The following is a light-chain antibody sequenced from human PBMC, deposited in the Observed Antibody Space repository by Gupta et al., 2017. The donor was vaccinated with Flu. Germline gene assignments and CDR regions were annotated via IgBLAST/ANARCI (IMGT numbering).Light chain of an antibody. CDR3: PNSGTGPWV. CDR2: VNNDGTH. J-gene: IGLJ3*02. V-gene: IGLV4-69*01. CDR1: SGHSTFA. Sequence: QVVLTQSPAASASLGASVKLTCTLSSGHSTFAIAWHQQQPEKGPRFLMNVNNDGTHVKGDGTPGRSSGSASGAARYITISRLQSEDDAYYYCPNSGTGPWVLGGGTKLTVL.